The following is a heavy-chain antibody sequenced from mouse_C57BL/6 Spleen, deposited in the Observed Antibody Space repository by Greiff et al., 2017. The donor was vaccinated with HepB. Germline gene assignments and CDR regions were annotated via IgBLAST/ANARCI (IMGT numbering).Heavy chain of an antibody. D-gene: IGHD1-1*01. CDR2: IDPSDSYT. Sequence: VQLQQPGAELVRPGTSVKLSCKASGYTFTSYWMHWVKQRPGQGLEWIGVIDPSDSYTNYNQKFKGKATLTVDTSSSTAYMQLSSLTSEDSAVYYCARRGTTVVATGDYWGQGTSVTVSS. CDR3: ARRGTTVVATGDY. V-gene: IGHV1-59*01. J-gene: IGHJ4*01. CDR1: GYTFTSYW.